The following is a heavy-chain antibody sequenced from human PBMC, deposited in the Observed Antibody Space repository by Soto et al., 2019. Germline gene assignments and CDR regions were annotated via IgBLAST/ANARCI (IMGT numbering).Heavy chain of an antibody. CDR3: ARSAGLLWCGESSSHGLDV. CDR2: ISHDGSDE. J-gene: IGHJ6*01. D-gene: IGHD3-10*01. CDR1: GFAFSNYA. Sequence: QVQLFESGGGIVQPGRSLRLSCAASGFAFSNYAFHWVRQAPGRGLEWVAVISHDGSDEFYAGSVKGRFIVSRDNSKSTVSLHMNSLSGEDTGIYFCARSAGLLWCGESSSHGLDVWGQGTTVAVSS. V-gene: IGHV3-30-3*01.